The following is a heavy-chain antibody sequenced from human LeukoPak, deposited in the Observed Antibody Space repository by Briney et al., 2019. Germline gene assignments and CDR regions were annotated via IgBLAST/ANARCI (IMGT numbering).Heavy chain of an antibody. V-gene: IGHV1-2*02. CDR2: ISPNSGVT. D-gene: IGHD6-13*01. Sequence: ASVKVSCKASGYTFTGFYIHWVRQAPGQGLEWMGWISPNSGVTHYAQKFQGRVTMTRDTSISTVYMELSRLRSDDTAVYYCARVSEAAAGTRWAGNWFDPWGQGTLVTVSS. J-gene: IGHJ5*02. CDR1: GYTFTGFY. CDR3: ARVSEAAAGTRWAGNWFDP.